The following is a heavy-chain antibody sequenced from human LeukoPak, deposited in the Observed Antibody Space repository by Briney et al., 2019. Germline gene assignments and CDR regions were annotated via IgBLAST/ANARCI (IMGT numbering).Heavy chain of an antibody. CDR3: ARAPGGNNRFVDV. Sequence: ASAKVSCKASGYIFTSYNIYWVRQAPGQGLEWMGIINPSGGSTNYAQKFQGRVTMTRDTSTSTAYMELRSLRSDDTAVYYCARAPGGNNRFVDVWGKGTTVTVSS. D-gene: IGHD1/OR15-1a*01. J-gene: IGHJ6*04. V-gene: IGHV1-46*01. CDR1: GYIFTSYN. CDR2: INPSGGST.